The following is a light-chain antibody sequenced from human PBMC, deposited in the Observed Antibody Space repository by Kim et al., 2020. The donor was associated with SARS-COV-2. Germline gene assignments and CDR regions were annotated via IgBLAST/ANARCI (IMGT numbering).Light chain of an antibody. J-gene: IGKJ1*01. Sequence: SPGESATLSCRASQCVSSSSLAWYQQKPGQAPRLLIYGASSRATGIPDRFSGSGSGTDFTLTISRLEPEDFAVYYCQQYGSSPWTFGQGTKVDIK. CDR2: GAS. V-gene: IGKV3-20*01. CDR3: QQYGSSPWT. CDR1: QCVSSSS.